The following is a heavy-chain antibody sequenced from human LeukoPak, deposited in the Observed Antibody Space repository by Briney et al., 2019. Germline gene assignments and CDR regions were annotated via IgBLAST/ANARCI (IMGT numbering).Heavy chain of an antibody. V-gene: IGHV1-18*01. D-gene: IGHD3-3*01. Sequence: GASVKVSCKASGYTFTSYGISWVRQVPGKGLEWMEWISAYNGNTNYAQKLQGRVTMTTDTSTSTAYMELRSLRSDDTAVYYCARETSTSFWSGAYYFDYWGQGTLVTVSS. CDR2: ISAYNGNT. CDR3: ARETSTSFWSGAYYFDY. J-gene: IGHJ4*02. CDR1: GYTFTSYG.